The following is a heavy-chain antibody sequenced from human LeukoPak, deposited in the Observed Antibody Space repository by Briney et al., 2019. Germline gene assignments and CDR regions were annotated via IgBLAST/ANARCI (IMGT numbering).Heavy chain of an antibody. CDR1: GGSISSGDYS. Sequence: SQTLSLTCTVSGGSISSGDYSWSWIRQPPGKGLEWIGYIYYSGSTYYNPSLKSRVTISVDTSKNQFSLKLSSVTAADTAVYYCARAQLELWSSYNWFDPWGQGTLVTVSS. V-gene: IGHV4-30-4*01. CDR3: ARAQLELWSSYNWFDP. D-gene: IGHD5-18*01. CDR2: IYYSGST. J-gene: IGHJ5*02.